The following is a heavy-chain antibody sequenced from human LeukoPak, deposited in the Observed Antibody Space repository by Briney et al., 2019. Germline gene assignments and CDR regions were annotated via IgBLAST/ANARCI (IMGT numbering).Heavy chain of an antibody. CDR1: GSTVSSNY. Sequence: GGSLRLSCAASGSTVSSNYMSWVRQAPGKGLEWVSVIYSGGSTYYADSVKGRFTISRDNSKNTLYLQMNSLRAEDTAVYYCARGETDYGSGSRKGYYYYGMDVWGQGTTVTVSS. CDR3: ARGETDYGSGSRKGYYYYGMDV. V-gene: IGHV3-66*01. J-gene: IGHJ6*02. CDR2: IYSGGST. D-gene: IGHD3-10*01.